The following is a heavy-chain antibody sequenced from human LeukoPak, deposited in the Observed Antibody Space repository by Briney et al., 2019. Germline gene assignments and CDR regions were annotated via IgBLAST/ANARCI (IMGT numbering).Heavy chain of an antibody. J-gene: IGHJ6*03. CDR1: GGSFSGYY. CDR2: INHSGST. CDR3: ASNTMATYPDYYYMDV. D-gene: IGHD5-24*01. V-gene: IGHV4-34*01. Sequence: PSETLSLTCAVYGGSFSGYYWSWIRQPPGKGPERIGEINHSGSTNYNPSLKSRVTISVDTSKNQFSLKLSSVTAADTAVYYCASNTMATYPDYYYMDVWGKGTTVTVSS.